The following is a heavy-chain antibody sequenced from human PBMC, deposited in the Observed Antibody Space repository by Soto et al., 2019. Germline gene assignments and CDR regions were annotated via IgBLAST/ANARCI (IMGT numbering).Heavy chain of an antibody. Sequence: EVQLVETGGGLIQPGGSPRLSCAASGFTVSSNYMSWVRQAPGKGLEWVSVIYSGGSTYYADSVKGRFTISRDNSKNTLYLQMNSLRAEDTAVYYCARDRLTYYYGMDVWGQGTTVTVSS. CDR3: ARDRLTYYYGMDV. CDR2: IYSGGST. V-gene: IGHV3-53*02. D-gene: IGHD3-22*01. CDR1: GFTVSSNY. J-gene: IGHJ6*02.